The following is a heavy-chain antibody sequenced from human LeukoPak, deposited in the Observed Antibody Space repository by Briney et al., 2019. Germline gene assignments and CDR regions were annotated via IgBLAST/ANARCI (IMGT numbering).Heavy chain of an antibody. D-gene: IGHD3-22*01. V-gene: IGHV3-21*01. CDR3: ARDPPYYDSSGYYYDY. J-gene: IGHJ4*02. CDR1: GFTFSTYS. CDR2: ISGSSIYI. Sequence: PGGSLRLSCAAPGFTFSTYSMNWVRQAPGKGLEWVSSISGSSIYIYYADSVKGRFTISRDNAKNSLYLQMNSLRAEDTAVYYCARDPPYYDSSGYYYDYWGQGTLVTVSS.